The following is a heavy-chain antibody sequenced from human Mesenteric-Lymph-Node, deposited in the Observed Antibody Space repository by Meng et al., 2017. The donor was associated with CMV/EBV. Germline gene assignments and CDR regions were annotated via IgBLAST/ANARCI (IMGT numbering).Heavy chain of an antibody. CDR3: ARTPLGVVPAAIAWFDP. D-gene: IGHD2-2*01. J-gene: IGHJ5*02. CDR2: INPSGVST. CDR1: GYTFTSYY. Sequence: ASVKVSCKASGYTFTSYYIHWVRQAPGQGLEWMGIINPSGVSTSYAQKFQGRITMTSDTSISTAYMELSRLRSDDTAVYYCARTPLGVVPAAIAWFDPWGQGTLVTV. V-gene: IGHV1-46*01.